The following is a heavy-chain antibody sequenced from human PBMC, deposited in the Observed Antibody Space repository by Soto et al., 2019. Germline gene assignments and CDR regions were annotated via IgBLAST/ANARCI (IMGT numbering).Heavy chain of an antibody. CDR1: GFTFSSYS. D-gene: IGHD1-1*01. CDR3: SCNDGY. CDR2: ISSSSSYI. Sequence: EVQLVESGGGLVKPGGSLRLSCAASGFTFSSYSMNWVRQAPGKGLEWVSSISSSSSYIYYADSVKGPFTLSRDNAKNSLFLQKDRPRAEAPAVYYCSCNDGYWGQGTLVTVSS. J-gene: IGHJ4*02. V-gene: IGHV3-21*01.